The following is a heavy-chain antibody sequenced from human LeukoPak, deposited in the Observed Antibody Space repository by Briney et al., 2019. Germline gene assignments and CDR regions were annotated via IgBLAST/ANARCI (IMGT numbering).Heavy chain of an antibody. CDR2: IYYTGST. J-gene: IGHJ4*02. CDR3: ARGSKAAPGTFDY. D-gene: IGHD6-13*01. V-gene: IGHV4-59*01. CDR1: GGSISSYY. Sequence: PSETLSLTCTVSGGSISSYYWSWIRQPPGKGLEWIGYIYYTGSTDYNPSLKSRVAISVDASKNQFSLKLSSVTAADTAVYYCARGSKAAPGTFDYWGQGTLVTVSS.